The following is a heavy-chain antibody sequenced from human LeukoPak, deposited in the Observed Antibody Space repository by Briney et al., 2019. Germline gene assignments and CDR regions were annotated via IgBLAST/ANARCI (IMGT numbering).Heavy chain of an antibody. CDR3: ARSVRWTTVTTRFDY. J-gene: IGHJ4*02. D-gene: IGHD4-17*01. CDR2: INHSGST. CDR1: GGSFSGYY. V-gene: IGHV4-34*01. Sequence: SETLSLTCAVYGGSFSGYYWSWIRQPPGKGLEWIGEINHSGSTNYNPSLKSRVTISVDTSKNQFSLKLSSVTAADTAVYYCARSVRWTTVTTRFDYWGQGTLVTVSS.